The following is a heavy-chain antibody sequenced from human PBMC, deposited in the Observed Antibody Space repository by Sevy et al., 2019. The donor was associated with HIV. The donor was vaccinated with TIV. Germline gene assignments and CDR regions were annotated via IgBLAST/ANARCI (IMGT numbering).Heavy chain of an antibody. Sequence: SETLSLTCAVYGGSFSGYYWSWIRQPPGTGLEWIGEINHSGSTNYNPSLKSRVTISVDTSKNQFSLKLSSVTAADTAVYYCARAGYIAVAGTLFDYWGQGTLVTVSS. D-gene: IGHD6-13*01. CDR2: INHSGST. CDR3: ARAGYIAVAGTLFDY. V-gene: IGHV4-34*01. J-gene: IGHJ4*02. CDR1: GGSFSGYY.